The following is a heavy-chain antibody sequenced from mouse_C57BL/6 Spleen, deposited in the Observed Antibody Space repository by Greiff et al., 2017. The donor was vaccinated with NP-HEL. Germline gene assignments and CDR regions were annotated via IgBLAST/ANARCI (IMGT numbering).Heavy chain of an antibody. V-gene: IGHV14-4*01. CDR1: GFNIKDDY. J-gene: IGHJ4*01. CDR2: IDPENGDT. Sequence: QLKESGAELVRPGASVKLSCTASGFNIKDDYMHWVKQRPEQGLEWIGWIDPENGDTEYASKFQGKATITADTSSNTAYLQLSSLTSEDTAVYYCTTPYYDAMDYWGQGTSVTVSS. D-gene: IGHD2-10*01. CDR3: TTPYYDAMDY.